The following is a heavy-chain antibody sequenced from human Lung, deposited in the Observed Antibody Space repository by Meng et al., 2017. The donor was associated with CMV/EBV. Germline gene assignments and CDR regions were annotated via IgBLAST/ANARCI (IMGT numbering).Heavy chain of an antibody. CDR1: GFTFSNFG. CDR3: AKDMRDFGELLEY. D-gene: IGHD1-7*01. Sequence: SXAASGFTFSNFGMHWVRQAPGRGLEWVALLWYDGSNINYADSVKGRFTISRDNSKNTVYLQMNSLRVEDTAVYYCAKDMRDFGELLEYWGQGTXVTVSS. J-gene: IGHJ4*02. V-gene: IGHV3-33*06. CDR2: LWYDGSNI.